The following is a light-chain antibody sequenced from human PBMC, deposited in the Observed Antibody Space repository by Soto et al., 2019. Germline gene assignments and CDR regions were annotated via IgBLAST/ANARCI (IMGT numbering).Light chain of an antibody. V-gene: IGKV1-5*03. J-gene: IGKJ5*01. CDR2: KAS. CDR3: QHYNSAPIT. Sequence: DIQMTQSPSTLSGSVGDRVTITCRASQTISSWLAWYQQKPGKAPKLLIYKASTLKSGVPSRFSGSGSGTEFTLTISSPQPDDFATYYCQHYNSAPITFGQGTRLEIK. CDR1: QTISSW.